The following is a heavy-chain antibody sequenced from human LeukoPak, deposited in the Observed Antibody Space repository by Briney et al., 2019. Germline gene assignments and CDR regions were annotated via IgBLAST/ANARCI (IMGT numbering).Heavy chain of an antibody. V-gene: IGHV3-15*01. CDR3: TTKYYYDSSGYNNFDY. J-gene: IGHJ4*02. CDR2: IKRETDGGTT. CDR1: GVTFSNAW. D-gene: IGHD3-22*01. Sequence: GGSLRLSCAASGVTFSNAWMSWVRQAPGKGLEWVGRIKRETDGGTTDYAAPVKGRFTISRDDSKSTLYLQMNSLKTDDTAVYYCTTKYYYDSSGYNNFDYWGQGTLVTVSS.